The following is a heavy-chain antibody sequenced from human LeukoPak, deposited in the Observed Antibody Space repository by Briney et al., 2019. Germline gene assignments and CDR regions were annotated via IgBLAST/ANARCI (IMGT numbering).Heavy chain of an antibody. CDR1: GVSISSYY. J-gene: IGHJ3*02. CDR3: ARQLKRGRVVTAHDAFDI. V-gene: IGHV4-4*07. D-gene: IGHD2-21*02. Sequence: PSKTLSFTCTGSGVSISSYYWSWLRQRAGKGLEWFGRIYTSGSTNYNPSLKSRVTISVDTSKNQFSLKLSSVTAADTAVYYCARQLKRGRVVTAHDAFDIWGQGTMVTVSS. CDR2: IYTSGST.